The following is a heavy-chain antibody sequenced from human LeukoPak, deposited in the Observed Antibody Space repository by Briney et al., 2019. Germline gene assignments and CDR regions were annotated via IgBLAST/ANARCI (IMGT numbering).Heavy chain of an antibody. V-gene: IGHV3-74*01. CDR2: INSDGSTT. D-gene: IGHD3-10*01. CDR1: GFTFSSYW. Sequence: GGSLRLSCAASGFTFSSYWMHWVRHAPGKGLVWVSRINSDGSTTSYADSVKGRFTISRDNAKDSLYLQMNSLRAEDTAVYYCARGRRLLIGDNWFDPWGQGTLVTVSS. CDR3: ARGRRLLIGDNWFDP. J-gene: IGHJ5*02.